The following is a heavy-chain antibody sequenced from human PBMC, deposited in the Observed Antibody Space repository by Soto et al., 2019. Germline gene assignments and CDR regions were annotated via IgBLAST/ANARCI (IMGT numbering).Heavy chain of an antibody. CDR3: ARLTYDYVWGSFLNY. CDR1: GFTFSSYA. D-gene: IGHD3-16*01. V-gene: IGHV3-23*01. Sequence: GGSLRLSCAASGFTFSSYAMSWVRQAPGKGLEWVSAISGSGGSTYYADSVKGRFTSSRDNSKNTLYLQMNSLRAEDTAVYYCARLTYDYVWGSFLNYWGQGTLVTVSS. J-gene: IGHJ4*02. CDR2: ISGSGGST.